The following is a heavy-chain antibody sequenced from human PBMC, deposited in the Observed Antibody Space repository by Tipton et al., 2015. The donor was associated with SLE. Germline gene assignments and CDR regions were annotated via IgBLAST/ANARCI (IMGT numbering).Heavy chain of an antibody. J-gene: IGHJ3*01. V-gene: IGHV4-34*01. D-gene: IGHD2-15*01. CDR3: ARHSGWSFDV. CDR1: GGSFSDYY. Sequence: TLSLTCVVHGGSFSDYYWSWVRQPPGKGLQWLAEINHRGSTNTNPSLMGRVTVSVDTSKNQFSLELNSVIAADTAVYYCARHSGWSFDVWGQGTMVTVSS. CDR2: INHRGST.